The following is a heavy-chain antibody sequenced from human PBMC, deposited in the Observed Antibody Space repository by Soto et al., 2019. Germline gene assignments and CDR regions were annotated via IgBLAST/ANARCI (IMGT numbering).Heavy chain of an antibody. CDR3: AKDSLTRNGIYQPFEV. J-gene: IGHJ3*01. CDR1: EFIFSDYA. D-gene: IGHD2-2*01. CDR2: IGGDGFKQ. V-gene: IGHV3-23*01. Sequence: GGSLRLSCVASEFIFSDYAMSWVRQAPGKGPEGVPVIGGDGFKQEYADSVRGRFTVSRDNSKKMLFLQMDSLRVGGTAVSFFAKDSLTRNGIYQPFEVWGKATRVPVPS.